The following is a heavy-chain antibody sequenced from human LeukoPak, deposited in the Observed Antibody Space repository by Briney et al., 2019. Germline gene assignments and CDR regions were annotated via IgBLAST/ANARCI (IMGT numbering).Heavy chain of an antibody. Sequence: SVKVSCKASGGTFSSYAISWVRQAPGQGLEWMGGIIPIFGTANYAQKFQGRVTITADKSTSTAYMELSSLRSEDTAVYYCARETIAARPDWFDPWGQGTLVTVSS. V-gene: IGHV1-69*06. CDR1: GGTFSSYA. CDR2: IIPIFGTA. D-gene: IGHD6-6*01. J-gene: IGHJ5*02. CDR3: ARETIAARPDWFDP.